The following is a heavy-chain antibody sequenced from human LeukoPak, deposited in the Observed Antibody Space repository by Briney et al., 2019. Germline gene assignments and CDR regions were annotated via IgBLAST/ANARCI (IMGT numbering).Heavy chain of an antibody. CDR3: ARAQPPPGGNPYNY. J-gene: IGHJ4*02. CDR1: GGSVSSGNYY. D-gene: IGHD4-23*01. Sequence: SETLSLTCTVSGGSVSSGNYYWSWIRQPPGKGLERIGHIYYSGTTNYKPSLKSRVTISVDTSKNQFSLKLNSVTAADTAVYYCARAQPPPGGNPYNYWGQGTLVIVSS. V-gene: IGHV4-61*01. CDR2: IYYSGTT.